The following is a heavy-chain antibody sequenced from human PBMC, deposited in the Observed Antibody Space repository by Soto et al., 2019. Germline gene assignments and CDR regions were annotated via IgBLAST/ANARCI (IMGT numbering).Heavy chain of an antibody. CDR2: IYYSGST. D-gene: IGHD3-22*01. CDR3: ARLHRYYDSSGC. Sequence: PSETLSLTCTVSGGSISSSSYYWGWIRQPPGKGLEWIGSIYYSGSTYYNPSLKSRVTISVDTSKNQFSLKLSSVTAADTAVYYCARLHRYYDSSGCRGQGTLVSVSS. CDR1: GGSISSSSYY. J-gene: IGHJ4*02. V-gene: IGHV4-39*01.